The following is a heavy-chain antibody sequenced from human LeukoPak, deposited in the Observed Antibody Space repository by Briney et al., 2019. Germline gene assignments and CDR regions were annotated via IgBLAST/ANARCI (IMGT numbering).Heavy chain of an antibody. CDR1: GYTFNTHG. D-gene: IGHD6-13*01. J-gene: IGHJ4*02. CDR3: ARVPRVAAAGSIDY. Sequence: ASVTVSCKASGYTFNTHGISWVRQAPGQGLEWMGWISAYSGNTNYAQKVQGRVTMTTDTSTSTAYMELRSLRSDDTAVYYCARVPRVAAAGSIDYWGQGTLVTVSS. CDR2: ISAYSGNT. V-gene: IGHV1-18*01.